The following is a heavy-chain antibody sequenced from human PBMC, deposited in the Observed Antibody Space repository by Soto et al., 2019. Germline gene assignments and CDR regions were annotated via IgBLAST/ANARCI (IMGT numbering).Heavy chain of an antibody. J-gene: IGHJ5*02. CDR2: INPSGGST. V-gene: IGHV1-46*01. D-gene: IGHD4-17*01. CDR3: ARVVVLTTATTSNWLDP. CDR1: GYTFTTYY. Sequence: ASVKVSCKASGYTFTTYYLHWVRQAPGQAFEWMGIINPSGGSTNYAQRFQGRVTMTSDTSTSTVYMELSSLRADDTAVYYCARVVVLTTATTSNWLDPWGQGNLVTVSS.